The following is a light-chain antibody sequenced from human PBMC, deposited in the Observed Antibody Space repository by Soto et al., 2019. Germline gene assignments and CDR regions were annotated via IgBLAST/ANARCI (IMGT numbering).Light chain of an antibody. Sequence: QSVLTQPASVSGSPGQSITFSCTGTSSDVGGYNYVSWYQHHPGKAPKLMIYDVSNRLSGVSNRFSGSKSGNTASLTISGLQTEDESDYYCCSYTTTNTRQIVVGTGTKVTVL. CDR2: DVS. CDR1: SSDVGGYNY. CDR3: CSYTTTNTRQIV. V-gene: IGLV2-14*03. J-gene: IGLJ1*01.